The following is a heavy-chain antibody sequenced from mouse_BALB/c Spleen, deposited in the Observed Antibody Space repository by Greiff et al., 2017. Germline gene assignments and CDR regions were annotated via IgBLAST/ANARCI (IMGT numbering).Heavy chain of an antibody. Sequence: QVQLQQSGAELVRPGASVKLSCKASGYTFTSYWINWVKQRPGQGLEWIGNIYPSDSYTNYNQKFKDKATLTVDKSSSTAYMQLSSPTSEDSAVYYCTREGGSMDYWGQGTSVTVSS. CDR3: TREGGSMDY. CDR2: IYPSDSYT. V-gene: IGHV1-69*02. CDR1: GYTFTSYW. J-gene: IGHJ4*01.